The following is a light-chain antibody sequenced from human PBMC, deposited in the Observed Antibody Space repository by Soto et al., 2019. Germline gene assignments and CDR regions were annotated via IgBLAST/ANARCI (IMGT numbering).Light chain of an antibody. CDR3: QQFNSYPIT. CDR2: DAS. J-gene: IGKJ5*01. CDR1: QVISSA. V-gene: IGKV1-13*02. Sequence: AIQLTQSPSSLSASVGDRVTITCRASQVISSALAWHQQKPGKAPKLLIYDASSLKSGVPSKFSGSGSGTEFTLTIISLQPEDFATYYCQQFNSYPITFGQGTRLEIK.